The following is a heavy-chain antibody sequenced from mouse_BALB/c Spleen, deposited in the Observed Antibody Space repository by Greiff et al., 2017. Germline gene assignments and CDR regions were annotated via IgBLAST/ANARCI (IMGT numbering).Heavy chain of an antibody. CDR1: GFNIKDYY. Sequence: VQLQQSGAELVRPGALVKLSCKASGFNIKDYYMHWVKQRPEQGLEWIGWIDPENGNTIYDPKFQGKASITADTSSNTAYLQLSSLTSEDTAVYYCARGGYDWYFDVWGAGTTVTVSS. CDR2: IDPENGNT. CDR3: ARGGYDWYFDV. V-gene: IGHV14-1*02. D-gene: IGHD2-2*01. J-gene: IGHJ1*01.